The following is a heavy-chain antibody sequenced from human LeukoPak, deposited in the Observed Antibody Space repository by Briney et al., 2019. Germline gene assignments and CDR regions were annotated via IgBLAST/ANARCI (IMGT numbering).Heavy chain of an antibody. D-gene: IGHD3-16*02. CDR3: AKDGVGRLRLGELSRFDY. CDR1: GFTFSSYA. V-gene: IGHV3-23*01. CDR2: ISGSGGST. Sequence: GGSLRLSCAASGFTFSSYAMSWVRQAPGKGLEWVSAISGSGGSTYYADSVKGRFTISRDNSKNTLYLQVNSLRAEDTAVYYCAKDGVGRLRLGELSRFDYWGQGTLVTVSS. J-gene: IGHJ4*02.